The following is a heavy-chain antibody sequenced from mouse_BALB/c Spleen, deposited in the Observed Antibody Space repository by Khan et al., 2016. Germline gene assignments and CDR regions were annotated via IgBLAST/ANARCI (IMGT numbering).Heavy chain of an antibody. CDR1: GYTFTSYT. J-gene: IGHJ2*01. CDR3: AIYCDYFDY. V-gene: IGHV1-4*01. CDR2: INPSSGYT. Sequence: QVQLQQSGAELARPGASVKMSCKASGYTFTSYTMHWVKQRPGQGLEWIGYINPSSGYTNYNQKFKDKATLTADKSSSPAYMQLSSLTSEDSVVYYCAIYCDYFDYWGQGTTLTVSS. D-gene: IGHD2-4*01.